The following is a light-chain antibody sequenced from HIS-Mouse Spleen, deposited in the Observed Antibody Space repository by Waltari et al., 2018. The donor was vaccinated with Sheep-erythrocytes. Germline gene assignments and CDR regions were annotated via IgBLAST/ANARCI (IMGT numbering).Light chain of an antibody. CDR1: QSISSY. V-gene: IGKV1-39*01. J-gene: IGKJ4*01. Sequence: DIQMTQSPSSLSASVGDRVTITCRASQSISSYLNWYQQKPGKAPKLLIYAASSLQSGVPSRFSGSGSGTDCTLTISSLQPEDFATYYWQQSYSTPPLTFGGGTKVEIK. CDR3: QQSYSTPPLT. CDR2: AAS.